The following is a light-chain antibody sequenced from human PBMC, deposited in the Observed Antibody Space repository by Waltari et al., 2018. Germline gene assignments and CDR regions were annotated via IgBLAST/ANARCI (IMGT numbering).Light chain of an antibody. J-gene: IGLJ1*01. CDR1: SSDVGGYNY. CDR3: SSYRSSTTLKYV. Sequence: QSALTQPASVSGSPGQSITISCTGTSSDVGGYNYVSWYQQHPGKVPRLLIYEVTTRPSGLSARFSGSKSGNTASLTISGLQAEDEADYYCSSYRSSTTLKYVFGTGTKVTVL. CDR2: EVT. V-gene: IGLV2-14*01.